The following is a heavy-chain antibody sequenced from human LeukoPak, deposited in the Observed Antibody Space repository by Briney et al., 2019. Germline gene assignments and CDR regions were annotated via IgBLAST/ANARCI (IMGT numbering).Heavy chain of an antibody. J-gene: IGHJ5*02. Sequence: KPGETLSLACTVSGGSISSDYWSWIRQPPGKGLEWIGYIYYSGSTNYNASLKSRVTISVDTSKKHLFFKLSSVTAADTAVYYCARGLDGGSSFPWGQGTLVTASS. CDR2: IYYSGST. D-gene: IGHD6-13*01. V-gene: IGHV4-59*01. CDR1: GGSISSDY. CDR3: ARGLDGGSSFP.